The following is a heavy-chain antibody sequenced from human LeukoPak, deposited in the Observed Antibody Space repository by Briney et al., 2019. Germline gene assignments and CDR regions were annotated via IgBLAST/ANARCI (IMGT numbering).Heavy chain of an antibody. V-gene: IGHV3-21*01. Sequence: PGGSLRLSCAASGFTFSSYSMNWVRQAPGKGLEWVSSISSSSYIYYADSVKGRFTISRDNAKNPLYLQMNSLRAEDTAVYYCARDSMTTVVTSLFDLWGRGTLVTVSS. J-gene: IGHJ2*01. CDR2: ISSSSYI. CDR3: ARDSMTTVVTSLFDL. CDR1: GFTFSSYS. D-gene: IGHD4-23*01.